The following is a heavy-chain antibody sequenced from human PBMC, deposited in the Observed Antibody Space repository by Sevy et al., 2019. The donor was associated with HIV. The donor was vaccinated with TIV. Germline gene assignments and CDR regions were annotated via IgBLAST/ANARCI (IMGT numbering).Heavy chain of an antibody. CDR2: IWYDGSNK. J-gene: IGHJ4*02. CDR1: GFTFSSYG. CDR3: AKGLVAPTN. V-gene: IGHV3-33*06. Sequence: GGSLRLSCAASGFTFSSYGMHWGRQAPGKGREWVAVIWYDGSNKYYADSVKGRFTISRDNSKNTLYLQMNSLRAEDKAVYYCAKGLVAPTNWGQGTLVTVSS. D-gene: IGHD2-15*01.